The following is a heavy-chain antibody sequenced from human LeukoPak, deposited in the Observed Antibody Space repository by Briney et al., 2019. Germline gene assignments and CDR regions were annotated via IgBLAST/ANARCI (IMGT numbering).Heavy chain of an antibody. CDR1: GGSFSGYY. CDR3: ARGRWLHAYFDY. J-gene: IGHJ4*02. D-gene: IGHD5-12*01. V-gene: IGHV4-59*01. Sequence: SETLSLTCAVYGGSFSGYYWSWIRQPPGKGLEWIGFIYYSGSTNYNPSLKSRVTISVDTSKNQFSLKLSSVTAADTAVYYCARGRWLHAYFDYWGQGTLVTVSS. CDR2: IYYSGST.